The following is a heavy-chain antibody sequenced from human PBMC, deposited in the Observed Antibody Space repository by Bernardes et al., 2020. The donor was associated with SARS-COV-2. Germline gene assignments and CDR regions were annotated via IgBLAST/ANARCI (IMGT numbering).Heavy chain of an antibody. J-gene: IGHJ4*02. V-gene: IGHV4-39*01. CDR2: VYSSGTT. D-gene: IGHD3-10*01. CDR3: ARRGGAGRSFDY. CDR1: GGSISTSSSW. Sequence: SETLSLTCTVSGGSISTSSSWWAWIRQPPGKGLEGIGSVYSSGTTYYNPSLKNRVAIFVDTSKNQFSLSLSSVTATDTAVFYCARRGGAGRSFDYWGQGAQVTVSS.